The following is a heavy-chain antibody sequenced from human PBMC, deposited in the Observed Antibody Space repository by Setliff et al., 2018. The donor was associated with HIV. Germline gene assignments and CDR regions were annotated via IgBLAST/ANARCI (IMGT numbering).Heavy chain of an antibody. J-gene: IGHJ4*03. Sequence: ASETLSLTCAVYGGSFSGYYWSWIRQPPGKGLEWIGEINHSGRTKYSPSLRSRVSISVDTSKTQFSLKLSSVTAADTAVYYCAKLTPFDYWGQGTMVTVSS. CDR1: GGSFSGYY. D-gene: IGHD7-27*01. CDR3: AKLTPFDY. CDR2: INHSGRT. V-gene: IGHV4-34*01.